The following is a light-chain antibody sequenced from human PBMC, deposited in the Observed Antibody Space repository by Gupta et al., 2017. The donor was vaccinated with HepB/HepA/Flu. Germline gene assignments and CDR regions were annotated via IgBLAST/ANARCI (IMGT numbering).Light chain of an antibody. CDR2: QDT. CDR3: QAWDSSTADLV. J-gene: IGLJ2*01. Sequence: SYDLNQPPPVSVSPGQTASITCPGDKLGDKYACWYQQKPGQSPVLVIYQDTKRPSGIPERFSGSNSGNTATLTITGTQAMDEADYYCQAWDSSTADLVFGGGTKLTVL. V-gene: IGLV3-1*01. CDR1: KLGDKY.